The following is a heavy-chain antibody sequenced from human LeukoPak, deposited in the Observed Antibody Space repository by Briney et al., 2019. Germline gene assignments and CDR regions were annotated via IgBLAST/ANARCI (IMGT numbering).Heavy chain of an antibody. J-gene: IGHJ4*02. V-gene: IGHV3-23*01. D-gene: IGHD5-12*01. Sequence: GGSLRLSCAASGFTFSSYAMSWVRQAPGKGLEWVPAIGGSGGSTYYADSVKGRFTISRDNSKNTLYLQMNSLRAEDTAVYYCAKDRDIVATVNDYWGQGTLVTVSS. CDR3: AKDRDIVATVNDY. CDR1: GFTFSSYA. CDR2: IGGSGGST.